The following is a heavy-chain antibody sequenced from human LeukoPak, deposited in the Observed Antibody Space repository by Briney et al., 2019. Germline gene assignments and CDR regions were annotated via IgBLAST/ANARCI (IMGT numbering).Heavy chain of an antibody. Sequence: GGSLGLSCAASGFTFSSYTMSWIRQAPGKGLEWVGRIKSKADGETIDYAAPVKGRFTFSRDDSKNMLYLQMNSLKSEDTAVYYCSTXTSRGLSDSWGQGTLVTVSS. J-gene: IGHJ4*02. CDR2: IKSKADGETI. CDR3: STXTSRGLSDS. CDR1: GFTFSSYT. D-gene: IGHD3-16*02. V-gene: IGHV3-15*01.